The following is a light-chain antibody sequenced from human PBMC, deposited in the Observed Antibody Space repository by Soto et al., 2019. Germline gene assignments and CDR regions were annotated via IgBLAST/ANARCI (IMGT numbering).Light chain of an antibody. J-gene: IGKJ4*01. CDR3: QQSYSGPLT. Sequence: EIVLTQSPATLSLSPGERATLSCRASQSVSSYLAWYQQKPGQAPRLLIYDASSLQSGVPSRFSGIGSGTDFTLSISSLQPEDFATYYCQQSYSGPLTFGGGTKVEIK. CDR1: QSVSSY. CDR2: DAS. V-gene: IGKV3-11*01.